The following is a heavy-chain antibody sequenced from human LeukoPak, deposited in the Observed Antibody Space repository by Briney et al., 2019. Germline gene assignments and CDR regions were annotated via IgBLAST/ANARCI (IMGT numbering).Heavy chain of an antibody. CDR1: GYTFTGYY. Sequence: ASVKVSCKASGYTFTGYYMHWVRQAPGQGLEWMGWINPNSGGTNYAQKVQGRVTMTRDTSISTAYMELSRLRSDDTAVYYCARDWGSSSWIDGYNWFDPWGQGTLVTVSS. J-gene: IGHJ5*02. CDR2: INPNSGGT. D-gene: IGHD6-6*01. CDR3: ARDWGSSSWIDGYNWFDP. V-gene: IGHV1-2*02.